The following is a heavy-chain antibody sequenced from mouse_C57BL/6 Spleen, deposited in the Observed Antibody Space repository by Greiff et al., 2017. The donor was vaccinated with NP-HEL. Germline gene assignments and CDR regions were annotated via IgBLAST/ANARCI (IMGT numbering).Heavy chain of an antibody. CDR2: IYPGDGDT. J-gene: IGHJ4*01. CDR3: AREADMDY. Sequence: QVQLQQSGPELVKPGASVKISCKASGYAFSSSWMNWVKQRPGKGLEWIGRIYPGDGDTNYNGKFKGKATLTADKSSSTAYMQLSSLTSEDSAVYFCAREADMDYWGKGTSVTVSS. CDR1: GYAFSSSW. V-gene: IGHV1-82*01.